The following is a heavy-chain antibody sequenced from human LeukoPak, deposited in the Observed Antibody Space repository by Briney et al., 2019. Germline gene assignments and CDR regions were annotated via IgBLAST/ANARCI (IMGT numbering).Heavy chain of an antibody. CDR2: IYYGGST. Sequence: PSETLSLTCTVSGGSVSSSHYWDWIRQPPGKGLEWIGSIYYGGSTYYNASLRSRVTTSVDTSKNQFSLKLSSVTAADTAVYYCAGYYSSIYGMDVWGQGTSVTVSS. J-gene: IGHJ6*02. V-gene: IGHV4-39*07. CDR1: GGSVSSSHY. D-gene: IGHD3-3*01. CDR3: AGYYSSIYGMDV.